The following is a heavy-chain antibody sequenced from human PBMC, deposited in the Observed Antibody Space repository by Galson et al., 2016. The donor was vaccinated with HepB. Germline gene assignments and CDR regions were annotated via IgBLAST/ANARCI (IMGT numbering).Heavy chain of an antibody. J-gene: IGHJ4*02. CDR3: AVFIARAHY. D-gene: IGHD6-13*01. CDR2: ISGSSDST. CDR1: GFTFSGYA. V-gene: IGHV3-23*01. Sequence: SLRLSCAASGFTFSGYAMTWVRQAPGKGLEWVSSISGSSDSTYYAGSVKGRFTISRDNSKNTLYLQMNSLRAEDTAIYYCAVFIARAHYWGQGTLVTVSS.